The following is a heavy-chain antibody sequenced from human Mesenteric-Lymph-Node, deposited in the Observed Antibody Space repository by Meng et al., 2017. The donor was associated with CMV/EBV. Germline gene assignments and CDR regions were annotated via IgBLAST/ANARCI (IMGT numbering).Heavy chain of an antibody. Sequence: GESLKISCAVSGFTFSTYSMNWVRQAPGKGLEWVSSISGSSSDIHYADSVKGRFTISRDNAKNSLYLQMSSLRAEDTAVYYCARGITVVRLPPDYWGQGTLVTVSS. CDR2: ISGSSSDI. CDR3: ARGITVVRLPPDY. V-gene: IGHV3-21*01. J-gene: IGHJ4*02. CDR1: GFTFSTYS. D-gene: IGHD3-10*01.